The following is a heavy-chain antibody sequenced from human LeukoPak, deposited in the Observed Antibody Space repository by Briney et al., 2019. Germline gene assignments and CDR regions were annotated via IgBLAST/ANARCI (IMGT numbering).Heavy chain of an antibody. Sequence: GGSLRLSCAASGFTFSSYAMSWVRQAPGKGLEWVPAISGSGGSKYYADSVKGRFTISRDNSKNTLYLQMNSLRAEDTAVYYCARGPRYYYDSSGYYFLDYWGQGTLVTVSS. CDR3: ARGPRYYYDSSGYYFLDY. V-gene: IGHV3-23*01. J-gene: IGHJ4*02. CDR2: ISGSGGSK. CDR1: GFTFSSYA. D-gene: IGHD3-22*01.